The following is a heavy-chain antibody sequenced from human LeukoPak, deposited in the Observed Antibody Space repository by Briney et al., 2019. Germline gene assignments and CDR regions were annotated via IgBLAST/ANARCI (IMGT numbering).Heavy chain of an antibody. J-gene: IGHJ4*02. CDR3: ARWGSSDSFDY. V-gene: IGHV3-30-3*01. CDR2: ISYDGSNK. CDR1: GFTFSSYA. Sequence: GGSLRLSCAASGFTFSSYAMHWVRQAPGKGLEWVAVISYDGSNKYYADSVKGRFTISRDNSKNTLYLQMNSLRAEDTAVYYCARWGSSDSFDYWGQGTLVTVSS. D-gene: IGHD3-22*01.